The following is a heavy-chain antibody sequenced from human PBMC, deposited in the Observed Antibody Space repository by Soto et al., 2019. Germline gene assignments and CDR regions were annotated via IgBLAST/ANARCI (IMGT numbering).Heavy chain of an antibody. CDR1: GFSFEKHA. CDR2: LNGNGDDT. J-gene: IGHJ5*02. CDR3: SILPPLVVTAALILAT. Sequence: EEQLLESGGDLVRPGGSLKLSCEGSGFSFEKHAMSWVRQAPGKGLEWVAGLNGNGDDTYYAPSVRGRFTISRDNSKNTVFLQMNSLRADDTGVYYCSILPPLVVTAALILATWGQGTRVTVSS. V-gene: IGHV3-23*01. D-gene: IGHD2-2*01.